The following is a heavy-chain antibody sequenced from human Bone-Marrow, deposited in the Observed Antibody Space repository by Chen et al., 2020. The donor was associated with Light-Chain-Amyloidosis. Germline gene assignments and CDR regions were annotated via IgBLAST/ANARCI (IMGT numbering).Heavy chain of an antibody. CDR1: GYTFPNYW. J-gene: IGHJ4*02. CDR2: IYPDDSDA. D-gene: IGHD5-12*01. Sequence: KISCKGSGYTFPNYWIGWVRQMPGKGLEWMGVIYPDDSDARYSPSFEGQVTISXXXXXXXXXXXXXXXXXXXXXXXXXAXXXXGYNFDYWGQGTLVTVSS. CDR3: AXXXXGYNFDY. V-gene: IGHV5-51*01.